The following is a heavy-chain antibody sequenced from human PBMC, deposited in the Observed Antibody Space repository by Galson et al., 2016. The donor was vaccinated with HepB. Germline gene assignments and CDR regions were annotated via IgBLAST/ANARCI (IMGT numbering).Heavy chain of an antibody. Sequence: SLRLSCAASGFTVSSNYMSWVRQAPGKGLEWVSVIYTGDATFYADSVKGRFTISTDNSKNTLYLQMNSLRAEDAAVYYCAREKSAGSFYFDYWGQGTLVTVSS. CDR3: AREKSAGSFYFDY. CDR2: IYTGDAT. V-gene: IGHV3-53*01. CDR1: GFTVSSNY. J-gene: IGHJ4*02. D-gene: IGHD3-10*01.